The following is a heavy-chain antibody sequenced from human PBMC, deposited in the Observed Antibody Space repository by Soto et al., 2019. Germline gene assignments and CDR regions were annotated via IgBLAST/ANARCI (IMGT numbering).Heavy chain of an antibody. J-gene: IGHJ4*02. CDR1: GGSISNYY. CDR2: IDTSGST. V-gene: IGHV4-4*07. Sequence: PSETLSLTCTLSGGSISNYYCNWIRQPAGKGLEWIGRIDTSGSTNYNPSLKSLVTMSVDTSKQEFSLKLSSVTAADTALYYCARGGQDFWSGPFDYWGRGALVTVSS. D-gene: IGHD3-3*01. CDR3: ARGGQDFWSGPFDY.